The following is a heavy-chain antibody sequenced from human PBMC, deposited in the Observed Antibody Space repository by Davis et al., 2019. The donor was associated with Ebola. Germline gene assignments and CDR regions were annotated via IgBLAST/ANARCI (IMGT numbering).Heavy chain of an antibody. CDR2: IKPDGTAE. V-gene: IGHV3-7*03. D-gene: IGHD3-10*01. J-gene: IGHJ4*02. CDR1: GFNFRNRW. Sequence: GESLKISCAAFGFNFRNRWMTWVRQAPGKGLEWVASIKPDGTAEDYIDSVKGRFTIFRDNGENTLYLQMNSLRAEDTAVYSCARGYSSGTAPGWGQGTLVTVAS. CDR3: ARGYSSGTAPG.